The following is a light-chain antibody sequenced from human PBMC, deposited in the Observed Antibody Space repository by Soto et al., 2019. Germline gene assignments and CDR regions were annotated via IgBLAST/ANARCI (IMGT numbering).Light chain of an antibody. CDR1: QSILYSSNNKNH. V-gene: IGKV4-1*01. CDR3: QQYYTSPLT. J-gene: IGKJ1*01. Sequence: DIVMTQSPDSLAVSLGERATIKCRSSQSILYSSNNKNHLVWYQQKAGQPPKLLIYWASTRESGVPDRFSGSGSGTDFTLTISSLQAEDVAVYYCQQYYTSPLTFGQVTKVEIK. CDR2: WAS.